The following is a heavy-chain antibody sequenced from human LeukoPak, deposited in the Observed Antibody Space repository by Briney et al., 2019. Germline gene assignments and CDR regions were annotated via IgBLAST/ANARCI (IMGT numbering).Heavy chain of an antibody. CDR1: GGSISSSSYY. D-gene: IGHD3-10*01. CDR3: ARDLGYYGSGTIDY. CDR2: IYYSGST. V-gene: IGHV4-39*02. Sequence: SETLSLTCTVSGGSISSSSYYWGWTRQPPGKGLEWIGSIYYSGSTYYNPSLKSRVTISVDTSKNQFSLKLSSVTAADTAVYYCARDLGYYGSGTIDYWGQGTLVTVSS. J-gene: IGHJ4*02.